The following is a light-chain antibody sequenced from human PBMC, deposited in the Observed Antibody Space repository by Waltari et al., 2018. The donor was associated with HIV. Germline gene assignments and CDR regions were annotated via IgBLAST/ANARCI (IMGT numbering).Light chain of an antibody. CDR1: QSVSSSY. V-gene: IGKV3-20*01. CDR3: QQYGSSPS. Sequence: ETVLTQSPGTLSLSPGERATLPGRASQSVSSSYLAWYQQKPGQAPRRLIYGASSRATGIPDRFSGSGSGTDFTLTISRLEPEDFAVYYCQQYGSSPSFGGGTKVEIK. J-gene: IGKJ4*01. CDR2: GAS.